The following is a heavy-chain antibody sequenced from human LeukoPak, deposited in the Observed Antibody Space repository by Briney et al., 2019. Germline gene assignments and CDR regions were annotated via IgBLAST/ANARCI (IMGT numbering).Heavy chain of an antibody. CDR2: IYTSGST. D-gene: IGHD3-10*01. CDR3: ASTGSGSIADY. Sequence: SETLSLTCTVSGGSISSGSYYWSWIRQPAGKGLEWIGRIYTSGSTNYNPSLKGRVTLAVDTSTHHSSLKLGSVIAAETAMSYWASTGSGSIADYWGQGTLVTVSS. CDR1: GGSISSGSYY. J-gene: IGHJ4*02. V-gene: IGHV4-61*02.